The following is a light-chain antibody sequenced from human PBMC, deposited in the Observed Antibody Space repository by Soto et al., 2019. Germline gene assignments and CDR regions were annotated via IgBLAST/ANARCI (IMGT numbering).Light chain of an antibody. CDR2: GAS. CDR3: QQNGSSPRT. J-gene: IGKJ1*01. Sequence: EIVLTQSPGTLSLSPGEGATLSCRASQSIGGNFLAWYQQRRGQAPRLLIHGASNRATGIQKRFSGSGSGTNFTLTNTRLEHEDFAVYYCQQNGSSPRTFGQGTKVEVK. CDR1: QSIGGNF. V-gene: IGKV3-20*01.